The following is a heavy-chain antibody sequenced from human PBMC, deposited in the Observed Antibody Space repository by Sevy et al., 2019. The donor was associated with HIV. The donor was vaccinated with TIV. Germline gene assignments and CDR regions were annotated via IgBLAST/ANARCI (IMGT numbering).Heavy chain of an antibody. Sequence: GGSLRLSCAASGFTFSPYSMNWVRQAPGKGLEWVSSISSSSSYIYYTDSVKGRFTISRDNAKNSLYLQMNSLRVEDTAVYYCAIDRSVAGTKTFDYWGQGTLVTVSS. V-gene: IGHV3-21*01. D-gene: IGHD6-19*01. CDR1: GFTFSPYS. CDR3: AIDRSVAGTKTFDY. J-gene: IGHJ4*02. CDR2: ISSSSSYI.